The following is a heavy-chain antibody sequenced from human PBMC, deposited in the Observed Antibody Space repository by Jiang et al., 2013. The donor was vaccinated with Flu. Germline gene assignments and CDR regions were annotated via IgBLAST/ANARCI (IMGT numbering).Heavy chain of an antibody. CDR1: RGSISGYY. Sequence: GPGLVKPSETLSLTCSVSRGSISGYYWSWIRQAPGKGLEWIGYIYYSGNTNYNPSLENRVTISVDTSKKRFSLNLSSVTAADTAVYYCARGHAAGSATYFQHWGQGTVVTVSS. CDR3: ARGHAAGSATYFQH. V-gene: IGHV4-59*01. CDR2: IYYSGNT. J-gene: IGHJ1*01. D-gene: IGHD6-13*01.